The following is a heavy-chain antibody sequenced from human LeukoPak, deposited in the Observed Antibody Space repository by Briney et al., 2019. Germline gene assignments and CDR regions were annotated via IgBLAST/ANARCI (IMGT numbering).Heavy chain of an antibody. J-gene: IGHJ3*02. CDR3: ARDRSPVLSYYYSSGIINDAFDI. CDR2: ISAYNGNT. CDR1: GYTFTSYG. D-gene: IGHD3-10*01. V-gene: IGHV1-18*01. Sequence: ASVKVSCKASGYTFTSYGISWVRQAPGQGLEWMGWISAYNGNTNYAQKLQGRVTMTTDTSTSTAYMELRSLRSDDTAVYYCARDRSPVLSYYYSSGIINDAFDIWGQGTMVTVSS.